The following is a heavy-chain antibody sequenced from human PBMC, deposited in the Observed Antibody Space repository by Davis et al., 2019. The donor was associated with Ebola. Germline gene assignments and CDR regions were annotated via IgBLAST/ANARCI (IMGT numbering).Heavy chain of an antibody. CDR3: ARGGSVTTDYLYYYYYGMDV. CDR1: GGSVSSGSYY. D-gene: IGHD4-11*01. J-gene: IGHJ6*04. V-gene: IGHV4-61*01. CDR2: IYYSGST. Sequence: MPSETLSLTCTVSGGSVSSGSYYWSWIRQPPGKGLEWIGYIYYSGSTNYNPSLKSRVTISVDTSKNQFSLTLSSVTAADTAVYYCARGGSVTTDYLYYYYYGMDVWGKGTTVTVSS.